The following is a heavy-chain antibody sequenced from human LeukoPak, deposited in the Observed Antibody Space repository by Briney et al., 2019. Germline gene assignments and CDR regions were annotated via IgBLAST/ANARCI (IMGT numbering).Heavy chain of an antibody. Sequence: SETLSLTCTVSGGSISSYYWSWIRQPAGKGLERIGRIYTSGSTNYNPSLKSRVTMSVDTSKNQFSLKLSSVTAADTAVYYCARDSPYDYIWGSYRYPYYYYYMDVWGEGTTVTVSS. CDR3: ARDSPYDYIWGSYRYPYYYYYMDV. J-gene: IGHJ6*03. CDR2: IYTSGST. CDR1: GGSISSYY. V-gene: IGHV4-4*07. D-gene: IGHD3-16*02.